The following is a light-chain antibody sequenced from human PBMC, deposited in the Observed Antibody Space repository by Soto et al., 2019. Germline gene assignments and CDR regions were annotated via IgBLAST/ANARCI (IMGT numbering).Light chain of an antibody. CDR3: SSYTDSSLIV. CDR2: DVS. CDR1: TSDVGGYDY. J-gene: IGLJ2*01. Sequence: QSVPTQPASASGTPGQSITIACTGTTSDVGGYDYVSWYQQYPGKAPKLIIYDVSNRPSGVSHRFSGSKSGNTASLTISGLQSVDEANYYCSSYTDSSLIVFGGGTKVTVL. V-gene: IGLV2-14*03.